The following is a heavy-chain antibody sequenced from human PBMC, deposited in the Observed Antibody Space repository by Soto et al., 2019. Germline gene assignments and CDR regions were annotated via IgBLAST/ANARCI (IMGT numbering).Heavy chain of an antibody. CDR2: MSHDGSNI. J-gene: IGHJ4*01. D-gene: IGHD3-10*01. V-gene: IGHV3-30*09. Sequence: PVGSLRLSCGASGITFSNYAMHWFRQAPGKGLEWLALMSHDGSNIQYADSVKGRFAVSRDNSKSTVYLQMTNMRTDDTALYFCARDDGGGGRYSSYEAWGQGTPVTVSS. CDR1: GITFSNYA. CDR3: ARDDGGGGRYSSYEA.